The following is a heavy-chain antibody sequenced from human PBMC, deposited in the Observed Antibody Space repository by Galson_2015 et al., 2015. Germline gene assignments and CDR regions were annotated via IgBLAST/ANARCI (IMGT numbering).Heavy chain of an antibody. CDR2: TSSGGGDS. Sequence: LRLSCAISGFTFQNFAMTWVRQSPGKGLEWVAITSSGGGDSYYADSVKGRFHIFRDHSRNALYLQMNSLRGEDSAVYYCARALRAGAARPGPFDSWGQGTLVTVSS. CDR3: ARALRAGAARPGPFDS. CDR1: GFTFQNFA. J-gene: IGHJ4*02. V-gene: IGHV3-23*01. D-gene: IGHD6-6*01.